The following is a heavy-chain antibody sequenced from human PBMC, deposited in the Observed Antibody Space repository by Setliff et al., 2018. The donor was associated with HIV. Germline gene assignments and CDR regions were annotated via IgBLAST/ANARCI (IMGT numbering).Heavy chain of an antibody. J-gene: IGHJ4*03. Sequence: ASVKVSCKASGYNFNTYGVSWVRQAPGQGPEWMGWISGFNAKTLYAPKFQDRVTLTTDTSTTTAHMELRSLRIDDTAICYCARANSLLQYNEGWSPENPFNIWGQGTLVTVSS. D-gene: IGHD1-20*01. V-gene: IGHV1-18*01. CDR2: ISGFNAKT. CDR3: ARANSLLQYNEGWSPENPFNI. CDR1: GYNFNTYG.